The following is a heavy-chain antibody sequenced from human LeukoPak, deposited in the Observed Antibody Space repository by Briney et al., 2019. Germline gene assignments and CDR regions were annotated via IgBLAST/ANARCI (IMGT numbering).Heavy chain of an antibody. CDR2: IYGAGAI. D-gene: IGHD6-6*01. V-gene: IGHV3-53*01. J-gene: IGHJ4*02. Sequence: GGSLRLSCAAYGLTVCSEYLAWVRQAPGKGLEWISGIYGAGAIYYADSVEGRFTTSRDTYNTALYLQMNSLRVEDTAAYHCARLLPASRHYFDYWGRGTPVTVSS. CDR3: ARLLPASRHYFDY. CDR1: GLTVCSEY.